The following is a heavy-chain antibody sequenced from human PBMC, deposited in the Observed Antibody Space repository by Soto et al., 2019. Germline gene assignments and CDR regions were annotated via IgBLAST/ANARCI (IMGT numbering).Heavy chain of an antibody. D-gene: IGHD3-10*01. J-gene: IGHJ5*02. V-gene: IGHV1-3*01. CDR3: ARDKDGSGSSSGSDP. CDR2: INAGNGNT. CDR1: GYTFTSYA. Sequence: QVQLVQSGAEVKKPGASVKVSCKASGYTFTSYAMHWVRQAPGQRLEWMGCINAGNGNTKYSQKFQGRVTITRDTSARTDYMERSSLRSEDTDVYYCARDKDGSGSSSGSDPWGQGTLVRVSS.